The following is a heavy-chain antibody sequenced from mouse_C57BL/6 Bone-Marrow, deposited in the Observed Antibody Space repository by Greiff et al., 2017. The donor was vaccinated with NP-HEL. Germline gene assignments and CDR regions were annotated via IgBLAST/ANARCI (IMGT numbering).Heavy chain of an antibody. CDR2: IWGGGST. V-gene: IGHV2-9*01. J-gene: IGHJ4*01. Sequence: VQGVESGPGLVAPSQSLSITCTVSGFSLTSYGVDWVRQPPGKGLEWLGVIWGGGSTNYNSALMSRLSISKDNSKSQVFLKMNSLQTDDTAMYYCAARYDGYYRDYAMDYWGQGTSVTVSS. CDR1: GFSLTSYG. CDR3: AARYDGYYRDYAMDY. D-gene: IGHD2-3*01.